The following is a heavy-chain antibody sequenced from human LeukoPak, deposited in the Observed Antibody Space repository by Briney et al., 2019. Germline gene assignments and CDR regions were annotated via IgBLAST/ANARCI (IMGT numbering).Heavy chain of an antibody. CDR2: IYYSGST. D-gene: IGHD1-26*01. CDR3: ARRLSYTDYGMDV. Sequence: SETLSLTCTVSGGSISSYYWSWIRQPPGKGLEWIGYIYYSGSTSYNPSLESRVTISVDTSKNQFSLKLSSVTAADTAVYYCARRLSYTDYGMDVWGHGTTVTVSS. J-gene: IGHJ6*02. V-gene: IGHV4-59*08. CDR1: GGSISSYY.